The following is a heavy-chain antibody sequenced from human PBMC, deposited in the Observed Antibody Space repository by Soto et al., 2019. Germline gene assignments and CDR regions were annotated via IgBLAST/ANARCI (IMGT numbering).Heavy chain of an antibody. Sequence: SQTLSLTCAISGDSVSSNSAAWNWIRQSPSRSLEWLGRTYYRSKWYNDYAVSVKSRITINPDTSKNQFSLQLNSVTPEDTAVYYCARSSDSRVLLWFGELSNWFDPWGQGTLVTVSS. J-gene: IGHJ5*02. CDR1: GDSVSSNSAA. CDR3: ARSSDSRVLLWFGELSNWFDP. CDR2: TYYRSKWYN. D-gene: IGHD3-10*01. V-gene: IGHV6-1*01.